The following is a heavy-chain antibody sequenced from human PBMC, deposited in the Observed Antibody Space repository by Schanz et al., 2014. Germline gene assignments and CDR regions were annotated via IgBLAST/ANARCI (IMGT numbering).Heavy chain of an antibody. Sequence: VQLVESGGGLVQPGGSLRLSCAASGFTFSNYYTSWIRQAPGKGLEWVAHISSTSRYTNYAASVKGRFTISRDNAKGSVYLQMNSLRAEDTAVYYCASALTTWGGMDVWGQGTTVTVSS. V-gene: IGHV3-11*05. D-gene: IGHD4-4*01. CDR2: ISSTSRYT. CDR1: GFTFSNYY. CDR3: ASALTTWGGMDV. J-gene: IGHJ6*02.